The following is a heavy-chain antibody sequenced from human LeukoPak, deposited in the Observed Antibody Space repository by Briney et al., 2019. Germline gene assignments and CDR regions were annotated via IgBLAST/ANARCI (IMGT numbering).Heavy chain of an antibody. D-gene: IGHD3-3*01. V-gene: IGHV4-34*01. CDR1: GGSFSGYY. CDR3: ARERRDLITIFGVVIRGPFDP. Sequence: SETLSLTCAVYGGSFSGYYWSWIRQPPGKGLEWIGEINHSGSTNYNPSLKSRVTISVDTSKNQFSLKLSSVTAADTAVYYCARERRDLITIFGVVIRGPFDPWGQGTLVTVSS. CDR2: INHSGST. J-gene: IGHJ5*02.